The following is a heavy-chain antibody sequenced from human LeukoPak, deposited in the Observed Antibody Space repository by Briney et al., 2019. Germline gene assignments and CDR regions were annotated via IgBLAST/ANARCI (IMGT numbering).Heavy chain of an antibody. Sequence: SETLSLTCAVYGGSFGGYYWSWIRQPPGKGLEWIGEINHSGSTNYNPSLKSRVTISVDRSKNQFSLKLSSVTAADTAVYYCARSSYCGGDCYSIYFQHWGQGTLVTVSS. CDR1: GGSFGGYY. J-gene: IGHJ1*01. D-gene: IGHD2-21*02. V-gene: IGHV4-34*01. CDR3: ARSSYCGGDCYSIYFQH. CDR2: INHSGST.